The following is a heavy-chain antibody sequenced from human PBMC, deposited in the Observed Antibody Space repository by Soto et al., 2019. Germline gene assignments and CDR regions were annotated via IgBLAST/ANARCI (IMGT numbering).Heavy chain of an antibody. J-gene: IGHJ3*02. CDR1: GDSVSSNIAA. V-gene: IGHV6-1*01. CDR3: ARRGRRFGAFDI. CDR2: TYYRSKWVN. D-gene: IGHD3-10*01. Sequence: QTLSLTCAISGDSVSSNIAAWNCIRQSPSRGLEWLGRTYYRSKWVNESAVAVKSRITINPDTSKNQFSPQLTSVNPEDTALYYCARRGRRFGAFDIWGQGTMVTVSS.